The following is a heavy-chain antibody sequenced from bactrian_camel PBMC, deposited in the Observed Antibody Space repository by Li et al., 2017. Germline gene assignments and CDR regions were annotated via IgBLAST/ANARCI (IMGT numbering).Heavy chain of an antibody. J-gene: IGHJ4*01. V-gene: IGHV3S60*01. CDR1: GFPVAERD. CDR2: FSRTGSP. Sequence: VQLVESGGGLVQPGGSLRLSCTVSGFPVAERDMVWYRRVPGDECRVVSSFSRTGSPYYADSVKGRFTISRDNAKRTVYLQMNSLKPEDAAMYYCAAVRRGSGYRSCRPGDAPFSYYGQGTQVTVS. D-gene: IGHD2*01.